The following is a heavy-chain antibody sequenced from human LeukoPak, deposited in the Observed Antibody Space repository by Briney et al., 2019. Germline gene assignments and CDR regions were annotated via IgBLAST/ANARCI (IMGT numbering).Heavy chain of an antibody. CDR2: ISSSGGTR. CDR1: EFAFSVYE. V-gene: IGHV3-48*03. Sequence: GGSLRLPCAASEFAFSVYEMYWARQAPGKGLEWVSYISSSGGTRYYADSVKGRFTISRDNAKNSLYLQMNSLRAEDTAVYYCTTLTVASSFDYWGQGALVTVSS. J-gene: IGHJ4*02. D-gene: IGHD6-19*01. CDR3: TTLTVASSFDY.